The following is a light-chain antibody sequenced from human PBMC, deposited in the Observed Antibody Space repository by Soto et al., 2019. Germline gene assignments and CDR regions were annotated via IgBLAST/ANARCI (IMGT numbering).Light chain of an antibody. CDR3: QQRSNWPSIT. Sequence: EIVLTQSPATLSLSPGERATLSCRASQSVSSYLAWYQQKPGQAPRLLIYDASNRATGIPARFSGSGSGTDFTLTISSLEPEDFAVYYCQQRSNWPSITFGQGIRL. V-gene: IGKV3-11*01. CDR2: DAS. J-gene: IGKJ5*01. CDR1: QSVSSY.